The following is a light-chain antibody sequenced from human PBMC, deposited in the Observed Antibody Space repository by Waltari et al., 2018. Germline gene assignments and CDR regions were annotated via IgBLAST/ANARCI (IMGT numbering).Light chain of an antibody. CDR2: GAS. J-gene: IGKJ2*01. Sequence: EIVMTQSPATLSVSPGEGATLSCRASQSVSSNLAWYQHKPGQAPRLLIYGASPRATGSPARFSGSGSGTEFTLTISSLQSEDFAFYYCQQYNNWPPEDTFGQGTKLEIK. V-gene: IGKV3-15*01. CDR3: QQYNNWPPEDT. CDR1: QSVSSN.